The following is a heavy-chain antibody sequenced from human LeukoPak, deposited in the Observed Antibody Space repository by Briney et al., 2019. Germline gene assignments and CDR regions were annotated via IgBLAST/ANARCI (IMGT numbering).Heavy chain of an antibody. D-gene: IGHD3-16*01. CDR2: IRSKAYGATT. CDR3: TRSRHEDYVRGGT. CDR1: GIIIGDDG. V-gene: IGHV3-49*03. J-gene: IGHJ5*02. Sequence: GGSLRLSCTASGIIIGDDGMSWFRQAPGKELEWVSLIRSKAYGATTEYAASVEDRFTISRDDSKNIAYLQMNSLRTDDTAVYYCTRSRHEDYVRGGTCGQGTLVTVSS.